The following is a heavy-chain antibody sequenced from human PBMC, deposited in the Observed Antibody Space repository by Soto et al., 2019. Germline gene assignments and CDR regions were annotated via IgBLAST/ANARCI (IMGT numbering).Heavy chain of an antibody. CDR2: IGAGGAGT. CDR1: GFTFSNYA. V-gene: IGHV3-23*01. CDR3: EKEPGLGPY. D-gene: IGHD3-16*01. J-gene: IGHJ4*02. Sequence: GGSLRLSCAALGFTFSNYAMSWVRQAPGKGLEWVSGIGAGGAGTYYADSVKGRFTISRDNSKNTLYLQMNSLRAEDTAVYHCEKEPGLGPYWGQGTLVTVSS.